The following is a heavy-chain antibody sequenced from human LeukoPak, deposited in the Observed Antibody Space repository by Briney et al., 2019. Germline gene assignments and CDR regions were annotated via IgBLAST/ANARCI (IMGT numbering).Heavy chain of an antibody. J-gene: IGHJ3*02. CDR2: INPSGGST. CDR1: GYTFTSYY. Sequence: GASVKVSCKASGYTFTSYYMHWVRQAPGQGLEWMGIINPSGGSTNYAQKLQGRVTMTTDTSTSTAYMELRSLRSDDTAVYYCARGRGRYLDAFDIWGQGTMVTVSS. CDR3: ARGRGRYLDAFDI. V-gene: IGHV1-46*01. D-gene: IGHD3-9*01.